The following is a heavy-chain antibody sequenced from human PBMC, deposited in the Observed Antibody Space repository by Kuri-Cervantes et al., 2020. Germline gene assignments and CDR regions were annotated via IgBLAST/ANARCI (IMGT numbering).Heavy chain of an antibody. J-gene: IGHJ4*02. CDR2: INPSGGST. V-gene: IGHV1-46*01. CDR1: GYTFTSYY. D-gene: IGHD1-7*01. Sequence: ASVKVSCKASGYTFTSYYMHWVRQAPGQGLEWMGIINPSGGSTSYAQKFQGRVTTTRDTSTSTVYMELSSLRSEDTAVYYCAASLTGTTSDYWGQGTLVTVSS. CDR3: AASLTGTTSDY.